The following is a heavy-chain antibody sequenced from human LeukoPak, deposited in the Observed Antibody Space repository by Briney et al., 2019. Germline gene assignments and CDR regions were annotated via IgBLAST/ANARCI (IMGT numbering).Heavy chain of an antibody. CDR2: ISGSGGST. D-gene: IGHD3-10*01. J-gene: IGHJ4*02. V-gene: IGHV3-23*01. CDR3: AKDRLMWFGELDWPHPTGYDY. Sequence: GGSLRLSCAASGFTFSSYAMSWVRQAPGKGLEWVSAISGSGGSTYYADSVKGRFTISRDNSKNTLYLQMNSLRAEDTAVYYCAKDRLMWFGELDWPHPTGYDYWGQGTLVTVSS. CDR1: GFTFSSYA.